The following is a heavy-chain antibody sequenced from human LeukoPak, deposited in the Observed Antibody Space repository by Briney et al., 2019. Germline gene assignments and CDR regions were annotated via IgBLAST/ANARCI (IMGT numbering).Heavy chain of an antibody. CDR3: ARGVYIAAAQYGY. Sequence: SETLSLTGTVSGGSISSYYWSWVRQPPGKGLLWIGYIYYSGTTNYNPSLKSRVTISVDTSKNQFSLKLSSVTAADTAVYYCARGVYIAAAQYGYWGQGTLVTVSS. V-gene: IGHV4-59*01. CDR2: IYYSGTT. CDR1: GGSISSYY. D-gene: IGHD6-13*01. J-gene: IGHJ4*02.